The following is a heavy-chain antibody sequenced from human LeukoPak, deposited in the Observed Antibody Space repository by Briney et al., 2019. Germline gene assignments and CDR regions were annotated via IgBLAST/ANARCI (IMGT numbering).Heavy chain of an antibody. CDR3: ERDPTMVTGHY. V-gene: IGHV3-21*01. CDR1: GFTFSSYG. J-gene: IGHJ4*02. D-gene: IGHD5-18*01. CDR2: ISSSSSYI. Sequence: GRSLRLSCAASGFTFSSYGMHWVRQAPGKGLEWVSSISSSSSYIYYADSVKGRFTISRDNAKNSLYLQMNSLRAEDTAVYYCERDPTMVTGHYWGQGTLVTVSS.